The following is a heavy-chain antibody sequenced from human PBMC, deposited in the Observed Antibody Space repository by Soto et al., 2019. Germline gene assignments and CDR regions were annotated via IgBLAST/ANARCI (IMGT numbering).Heavy chain of an antibody. J-gene: IGHJ4*02. Sequence: GGSLRLSCAASGFTFSSYAMSWVRQAPGKGLEWVSAISGSGGSTYYADSVKGRFTISRDNSKNTLYLQMNSLRAEDTAVYYCAKDSHDSRRTGGLDYWGQGTLVTVPQ. CDR3: AKDSHDSRRTGGLDY. CDR2: ISGSGGST. V-gene: IGHV3-23*01. CDR1: GFTFSSYA. D-gene: IGHD3-22*01.